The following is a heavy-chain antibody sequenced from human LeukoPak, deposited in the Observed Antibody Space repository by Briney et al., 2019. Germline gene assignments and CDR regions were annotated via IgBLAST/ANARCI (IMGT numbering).Heavy chain of an antibody. D-gene: IGHD2-15*01. Sequence: SETLSLTCAVYGGSFSGYYWSWIRQPPGKGLEWIGEINHSGSTNYNPSLKSRVTISVDTSKNQFSLKLSSVTAADTAVYYCVKGRSGSSYSPSDSWGQGTLVTVSS. CDR3: VKGRSGSSYSPSDS. CDR1: GGSFSGYY. J-gene: IGHJ4*02. V-gene: IGHV4-34*01. CDR2: INHSGST.